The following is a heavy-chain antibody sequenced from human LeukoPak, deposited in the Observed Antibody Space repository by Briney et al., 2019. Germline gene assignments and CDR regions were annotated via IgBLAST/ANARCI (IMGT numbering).Heavy chain of an antibody. CDR2: IYTSGST. CDR3: ANSGGVECSSGTCYTNWYFDL. D-gene: IGHD2-2*02. V-gene: IGHV4-61*02. CDR1: GGSISSGSYY. J-gene: IGHJ2*01. Sequence: SQTLSLTCTVSGGSISSGSYYWSWIRQPAGKGLEWIGRIYTSGSTNYNPSLKSRVTISVDTSKNQFSLKLSSVTAADTAVYYYANSGGVECSSGTCYTNWYFDLWGRGTLVTVSS.